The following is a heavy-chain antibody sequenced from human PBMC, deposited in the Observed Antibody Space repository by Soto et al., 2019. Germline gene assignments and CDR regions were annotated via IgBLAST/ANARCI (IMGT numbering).Heavy chain of an antibody. J-gene: IGHJ1*01. D-gene: IGHD1-26*01. CDR1: GGSISSFH. Sequence: PSETLSLTCTVSGGSISSFHWSWIRQPPGKGLEWLGFISNSGSTNYNPSLKSRVTISLDTSKNQFSLKLSSVSAADTAVYYCARGVVGASTGFQHWGQGTLVTVSS. CDR3: ARGVVGASTGFQH. CDR2: ISNSGST. V-gene: IGHV4-59*01.